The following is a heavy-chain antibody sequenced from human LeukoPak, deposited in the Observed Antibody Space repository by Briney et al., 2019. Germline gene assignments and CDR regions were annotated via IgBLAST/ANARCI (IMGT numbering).Heavy chain of an antibody. CDR3: TSRPSSGWYND. J-gene: IGHJ4*02. CDR2: ISYDGSNK. Sequence: GRSLRLSCAASGFTFSSYAMHWVRQAPGKGLEWVAVISYDGSNKYYADSVKGRFTISRDNSKDTLYLQMNSLRAEDTAVYYCTSRPSSGWYNDWGQGTLVTVSS. V-gene: IGHV3-30*14. D-gene: IGHD6-19*01. CDR1: GFTFSSYA.